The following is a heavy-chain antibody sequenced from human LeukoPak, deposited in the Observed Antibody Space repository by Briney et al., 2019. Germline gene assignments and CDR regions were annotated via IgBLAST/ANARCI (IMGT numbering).Heavy chain of an antibody. D-gene: IGHD2-15*01. CDR1: GGSFSGYY. CDR2: INHSGST. Sequence: SETLSLTCAVYGGSFSGYYWSWIRQPPGKGLEWIGEINHSGSTNYNPSLKSRVTISVDTSKNQFSLKLSSVTAADTAVYYCAGGRRVVAATPTLYFDYWGQGTLVTVSS. J-gene: IGHJ4*02. V-gene: IGHV4-34*01. CDR3: AGGRRVVAATPTLYFDY.